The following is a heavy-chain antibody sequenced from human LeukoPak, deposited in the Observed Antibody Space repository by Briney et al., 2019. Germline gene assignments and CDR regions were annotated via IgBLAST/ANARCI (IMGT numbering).Heavy chain of an antibody. CDR3: ARAGGSTVSHSDY. V-gene: IGHV3-21*01. J-gene: IGHJ4*02. CDR2: ISSSTSYI. Sequence: TGGSLRLSCAASGFTFSSYSMNWTRQAPGKGLEWVSSISSSTSYIYYADSVKGRFTISKDNAKNSLYLQMSSLRAEDTAVYYCARAGGSTVSHSDYWGQGTLVTVSS. CDR1: GFTFSSYS. D-gene: IGHD4-17*01.